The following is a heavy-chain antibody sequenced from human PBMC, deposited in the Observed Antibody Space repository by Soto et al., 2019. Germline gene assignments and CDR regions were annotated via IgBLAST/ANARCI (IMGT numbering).Heavy chain of an antibody. D-gene: IGHD6-19*01. J-gene: IGHJ5*02. CDR1: GGSISSYY. CDR2: IYYSGST. CDR3: ASSVSSGWYDWFDP. Sequence: SETLSLTCTVSGGSISSYYWSWIRQPPGKGLEWIGYIYYSGSTNYNPSLKSRVTISVDTSKNQFSLKLSSVTAADTAVYYCASSVSSGWYDWFDPWGQGTLVTVSS. V-gene: IGHV4-59*01.